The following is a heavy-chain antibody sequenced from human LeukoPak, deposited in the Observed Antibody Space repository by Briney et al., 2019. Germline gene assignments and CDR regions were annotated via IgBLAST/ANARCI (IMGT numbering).Heavy chain of an antibody. CDR1: GGSFSGYY. Sequence: PSETLSLTCAVYGGSFSGYYWSWIRRPPGKGLEWIGEINHSGSTNYNPSLKSRVTISVDTSKNQFSLKLSSVTAADTAVYYCASYGASGWYNYYFDYWGQGTLVTVSS. CDR3: ASYGASGWYNYYFDY. V-gene: IGHV4-34*01. CDR2: INHSGST. J-gene: IGHJ4*02. D-gene: IGHD6-19*01.